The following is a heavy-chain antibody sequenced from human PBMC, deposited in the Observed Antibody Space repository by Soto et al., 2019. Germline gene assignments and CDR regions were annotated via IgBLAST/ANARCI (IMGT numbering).Heavy chain of an antibody. CDR3: GRAQYLWNGSYLDY. D-gene: IGHD1-26*01. V-gene: IGHV4-34*01. CDR2: INQSGST. J-gene: IGHJ4*02. CDR1: GWSFSGYY. Sequence: SETLSLTCAVYGWSFSGYYWSWIRQPPGKGLEWIGEINQSGSTHYNPSLKSRVTISVDTSKNQFSLELSSLTAADTAVYYCGRAQYLWNGSYLDYWGQGTLVTVSS.